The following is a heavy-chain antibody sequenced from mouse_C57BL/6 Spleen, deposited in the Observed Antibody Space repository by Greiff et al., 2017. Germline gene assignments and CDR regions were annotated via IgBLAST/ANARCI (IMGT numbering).Heavy chain of an antibody. J-gene: IGHJ3*01. Sequence: QVQLKQPGAELVRPGSSVKLSCKASGYTFTSYWMDWVKQRPGQGLEWIGNIYPSDSETHYNQKFKDKATLTVDKSSSTAYMQLSSLTSEDSAVYYCARIARVGFAYWGQGTLVTVSA. D-gene: IGHD1-1*01. V-gene: IGHV1-61*01. CDR2: IYPSDSET. CDR3: ARIARVGFAY. CDR1: GYTFTSYW.